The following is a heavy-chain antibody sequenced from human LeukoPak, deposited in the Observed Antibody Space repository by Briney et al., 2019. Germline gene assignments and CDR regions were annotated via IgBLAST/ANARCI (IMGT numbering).Heavy chain of an antibody. CDR3: ARGIAAWSFFDY. D-gene: IGHD6-25*01. V-gene: IGHV4-39*07. Sequence: SETLSLTCTVSGGSISRGRDYWGWIRQPPGKGLEWIGSIYYSGSTYYNPSLKSRVTISGDTSKNRFSLKLSSVTAADTAMYYCARGIAAWSFFDYWGQGTLVTVSS. J-gene: IGHJ4*02. CDR2: IYYSGST. CDR1: GGSISRGRDY.